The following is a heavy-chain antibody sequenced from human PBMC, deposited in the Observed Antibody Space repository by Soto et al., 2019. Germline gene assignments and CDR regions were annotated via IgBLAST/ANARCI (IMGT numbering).Heavy chain of an antibody. CDR2: IYWDDDK. Sequence: QITLKESGPPLVKPTQTLTLTCTFSGFSLSTSGVGVGWIRQPPGKALEWLALIYWDDDKRYSPSLKSRLTITKDTSKNQVVLTMTNMDPVDTATYYCVAMDAGRWLQSQPFDYWGQGTLVTVSS. V-gene: IGHV2-5*02. J-gene: IGHJ4*02. CDR1: GFSLSTSGVG. D-gene: IGHD2-2*01. CDR3: VAMDAGRWLQSQPFDY.